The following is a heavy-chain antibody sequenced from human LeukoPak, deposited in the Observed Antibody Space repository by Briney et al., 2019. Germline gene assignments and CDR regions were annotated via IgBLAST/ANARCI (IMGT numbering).Heavy chain of an antibody. J-gene: IGHJ4*02. D-gene: IGHD3-10*01. CDR2: ISSSSSSI. Sequence: PGGSLRLSCAASGFTFSTYTMNWVRQAPGKGLEWASSISSSSSSIYYADSVEGRFSISRDNAKNSLYLQMNSLSAGDTAVYYCAGERGVGEFYWGQGTLVTVSS. V-gene: IGHV3-21*01. CDR1: GFTFSTYT. CDR3: AGERGVGEFY.